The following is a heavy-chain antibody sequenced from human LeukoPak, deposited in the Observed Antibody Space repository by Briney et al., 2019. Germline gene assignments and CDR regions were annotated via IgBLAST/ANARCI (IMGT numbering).Heavy chain of an antibody. CDR1: GFTFSHYW. V-gene: IGHV3-74*01. CDR3: VRESNYGAGSRDGYYDY. D-gene: IGHD3-10*01. Sequence: GGSLRLSCAASGFTFSHYWMHWVRQAPGKGLVWVSHINTDGSSTPYADSVKGRFSITRDNAKDTLFLQMDSLRADDTAVYYCVRESNYGAGSRDGYYDYWGQGVLVTVTS. CDR2: INTDGSST. J-gene: IGHJ4*02.